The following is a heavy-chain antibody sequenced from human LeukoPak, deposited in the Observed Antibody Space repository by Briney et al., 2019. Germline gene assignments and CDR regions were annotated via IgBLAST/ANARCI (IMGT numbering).Heavy chain of an antibody. J-gene: IGHJ4*02. CDR2: INPNSGGT. V-gene: IGHV1-2*06. CDR3: ARDRGHY. CDR1: GYTFPVYY. Sequence: AASVKVSCKASGYTFPVYYMHWVRQAPGQGLEWMGRINPNSGGTKYAQKFQRRVTMTRDTSISTAYMELSRLRSDDTAVYYCARDRGHYWGQGTLVTVSS.